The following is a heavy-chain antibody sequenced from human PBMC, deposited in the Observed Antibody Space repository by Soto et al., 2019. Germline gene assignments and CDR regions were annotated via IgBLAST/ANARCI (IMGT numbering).Heavy chain of an antibody. CDR1: GGSLNYYY. CDR2: INHSGST. D-gene: IGHD3-10*01. V-gene: IGHV4-34*01. J-gene: IGHJ4*02. CDR3: ASRMGSGKYYFDY. Sequence: SETLSLTCAIYGGSLNYYYWSWIRQSPGKGLEWIGEINHSGSTNYNPSLKSRVAISMDTSNNQFSLKLNSVTDADTAVFYCASRMGSGKYYFDYWGQGALVTVSS.